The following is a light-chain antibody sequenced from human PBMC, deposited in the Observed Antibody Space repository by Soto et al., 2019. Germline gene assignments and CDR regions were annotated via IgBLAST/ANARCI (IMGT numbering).Light chain of an antibody. CDR1: QSVSSSY. V-gene: IGKV3-20*01. CDR3: QHFGGTTFS. J-gene: IGKJ5*01. Sequence: EIVLTQSPGTLSLSPWEGETMYCRASQSVSSSYIAWYQQRPGQTPSLLIYGASTRATGIPDRFSGSGSGTHFTLTISRLEPGDFAVYYCQHFGGTTFSFGQGTRLEI. CDR2: GAS.